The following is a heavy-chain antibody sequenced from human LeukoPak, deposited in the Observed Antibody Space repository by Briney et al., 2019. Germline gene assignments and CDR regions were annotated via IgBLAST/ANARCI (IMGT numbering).Heavy chain of an antibody. CDR3: ARLAATLYNWFDP. Sequence: GESLKISCQVSGYSFTNYWIGWVRQMPGKGLEWMGSIDPGDSDTRYSPSFQGQVTISADKSISTAYLQWSSLKASDTAMYYCARLAATLYNWFDPWGQGTLVTVSS. D-gene: IGHD2-15*01. V-gene: IGHV5-51*01. J-gene: IGHJ5*02. CDR2: IDPGDSDT. CDR1: GYSFTNYW.